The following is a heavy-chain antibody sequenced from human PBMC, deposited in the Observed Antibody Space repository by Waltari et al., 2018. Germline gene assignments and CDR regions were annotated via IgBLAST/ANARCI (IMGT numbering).Heavy chain of an antibody. CDR2: VSYSGTT. V-gene: IGHV4-39*01. CDR3: ATYIGASVGTAAFDV. Sequence: QLQLQESGPSRVRPSETLSRICRVSGVSLTSHRHSGAWIRQSPGQGREWIGTVSYSGTTYISPSLKSRVSVSRDTSKNQVSLILGSVTAADMAVYYCATYIGASVGTAAFDVWGQGTMVTVSS. J-gene: IGHJ3*01. CDR1: GVSLTSHRHS. D-gene: IGHD5-12*01.